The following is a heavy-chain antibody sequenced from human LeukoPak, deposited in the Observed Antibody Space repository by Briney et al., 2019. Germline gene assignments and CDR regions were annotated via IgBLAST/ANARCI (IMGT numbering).Heavy chain of an antibody. V-gene: IGHV1-2*02. D-gene: IGHD4-17*01. CDR2: INPNSGGT. CDR3: ARDLDDYGDYVSPYYYYYYMDV. CDR1: AYTFTGYY. J-gene: IGHJ6*03. Sequence: ASVTVSFTASAYTFTGYYMHWVRQAPGQGLEWMGWINPNSGGTNYAQKFQGRVTMTRDTSISTAYMELSRLRSDDTAVYYCARDLDDYGDYVSPYYYYYYMDVWGKGTTVTVSS.